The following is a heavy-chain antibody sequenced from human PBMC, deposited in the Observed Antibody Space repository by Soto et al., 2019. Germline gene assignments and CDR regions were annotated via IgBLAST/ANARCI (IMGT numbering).Heavy chain of an antibody. CDR3: SKETLGYCSSGSCRIDY. V-gene: IGHV3-23*01. CDR1: GFTFSSYA. D-gene: IGHD2-15*01. J-gene: IGHJ4*02. CDR2: ISGSGDST. Sequence: EVQLLESGGGLVQPGGSLRLSCAASGFTFSSYAMSWVRQAPGKGLEWVSTISGSGDSTYYADSVRGRFTISRDNSKNKLYLQMNSLRAEDTAVYYCSKETLGYCSSGSCRIDYWGQGTLVTVSS.